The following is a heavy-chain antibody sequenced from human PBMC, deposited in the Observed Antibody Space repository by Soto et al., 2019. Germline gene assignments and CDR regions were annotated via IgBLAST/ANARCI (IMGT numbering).Heavy chain of an antibody. Sequence: DSVNVSCKASAYTFTSYDMHWVRQAPGQGLEWMGIINPSGGSTSYAQKFQGRVTMTRDTSTSTVYMELSSLRSEDTAVYYCARLWRRNYYDSSGYRIYDAFDIWGQGTMVTVSS. J-gene: IGHJ3*02. V-gene: IGHV1-46*01. CDR3: ARLWRRNYYDSSGYRIYDAFDI. CDR2: INPSGGST. D-gene: IGHD3-22*01. CDR1: AYTFTSYD.